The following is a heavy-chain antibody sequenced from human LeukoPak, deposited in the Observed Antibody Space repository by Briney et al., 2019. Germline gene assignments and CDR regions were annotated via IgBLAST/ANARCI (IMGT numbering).Heavy chain of an antibody. Sequence: GGSLRLSCAASGFTFSTYSMNWVRQAPGKGLEWVSYITSSSSTIYYADSVRGRFTISRDNAKNSLYLQMNSLRDEDTAVYYCARVDWMIGAFDIWGQGTMITVSS. V-gene: IGHV3-48*02. D-gene: IGHD3-22*01. CDR3: ARVDWMIGAFDI. CDR2: ITSSSSTI. J-gene: IGHJ3*02. CDR1: GFTFSTYS.